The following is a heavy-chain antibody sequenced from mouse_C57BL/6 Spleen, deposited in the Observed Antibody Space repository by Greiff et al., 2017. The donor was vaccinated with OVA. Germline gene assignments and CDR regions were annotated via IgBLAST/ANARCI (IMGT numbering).Heavy chain of an antibody. J-gene: IGHJ2*01. CDR1: GYTFTSYW. CDR3: ARSRGGTDY. Sequence: VQLQQSGAELVRPGTSVKLSCKASGYTFTSYWMHWVNQRPGQGLEWIGVIDPSDSYTNYNQKFKGKATLTVDTSSSTAYMQLSSLTSEDSAVYYCARSRGGTDYWGQGTTLTVSS. V-gene: IGHV1-59*01. D-gene: IGHD3-1*01. CDR2: IDPSDSYT.